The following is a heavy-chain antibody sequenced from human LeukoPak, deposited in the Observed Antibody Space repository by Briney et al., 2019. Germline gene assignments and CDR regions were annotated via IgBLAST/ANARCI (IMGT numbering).Heavy chain of an antibody. V-gene: IGHV4-39*01. CDR3: ARHETTVATWDFDY. CDR1: GGSISSSSYY. CDR2: IYYSGST. D-gene: IGHD4-23*01. J-gene: IGHJ4*02. Sequence: PSETLSLTCTVSGGSISSSSYYWGWIRQPPGKGLGWIGSIYYSGSTYYNPSLKSRVTISVDTSKNQFSLKLSSVTAADTAVYYCARHETTVATWDFDYWGQGTLVTVSS.